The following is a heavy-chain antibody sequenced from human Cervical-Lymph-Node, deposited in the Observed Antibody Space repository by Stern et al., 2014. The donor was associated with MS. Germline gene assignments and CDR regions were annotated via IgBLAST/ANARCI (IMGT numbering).Heavy chain of an antibody. V-gene: IGHV1-18*01. D-gene: IGHD6-19*01. J-gene: IGHJ5*02. CDR2: VSDNNVKT. CDR1: GYNFFAYG. Sequence: QVQLVQSGTEVKKPGASVKVSCKASGYNFFAYGITWVRQAPGQGLEWMGWVSDNNVKTTTAQSLQGRVVLTIDISTNTSYMELRRLRSDDTAVYYCARVGGQWLSLIDPWGQGTLVTVSS. CDR3: ARVGGQWLSLIDP.